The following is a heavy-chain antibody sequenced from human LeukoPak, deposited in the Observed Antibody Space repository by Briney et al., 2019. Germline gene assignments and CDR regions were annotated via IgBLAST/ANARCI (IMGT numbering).Heavy chain of an antibody. D-gene: IGHD4-17*01. J-gene: IGHJ4*02. V-gene: IGHV3-11*04. CDR2: IDGTGTKI. Sequence: GGSLRLSCAASRFTFSDSFMSWIRQAPGKGLEWLAYIDGTGTKIDYANAVRGRFTISRDNAKKSLYLQMNSLRAEDTAVYFCARRDYDSYFDYWGQGAVVTVSS. CDR1: RFTFSDSF. CDR3: ARRDYDSYFDY.